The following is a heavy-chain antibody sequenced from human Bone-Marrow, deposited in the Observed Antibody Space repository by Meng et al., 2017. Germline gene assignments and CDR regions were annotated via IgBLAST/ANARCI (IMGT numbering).Heavy chain of an antibody. J-gene: IGHJ5*02. V-gene: IGHV3-53*02. CDR1: GFRVSRNH. Sequence: EVQLVETGGGLIQPGWSLRRACAASGFRVSRNHMSWVRQVPGKGLEWVSVIYSSGDTYYADSVKGRFTISRDNSKNKLFLHMNSLRVDDTAVYSCAKFDELSWFDPWGQGTLVTVSS. CDR3: AKFDELSWFDP. D-gene: IGHD1-1*01. CDR2: IYSSGDT.